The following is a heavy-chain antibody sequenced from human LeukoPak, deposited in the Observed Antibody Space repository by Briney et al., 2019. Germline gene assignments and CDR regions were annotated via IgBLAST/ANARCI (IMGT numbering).Heavy chain of an antibody. V-gene: IGHV1-3*01. CDR1: GYTFTSHA. CDR3: ARDQGKEGFDP. CDR2: INAGNGNT. Sequence: APVKVSCKASGYTFTSHAMHWVRQAPGQRLEWMGWINAGNGNTKYSQKFQGRVTITRDTSASTAYMELSSLRSEDTAVYYCARDQGKEGFDPWGQGTLVTVSS. J-gene: IGHJ5*02. D-gene: IGHD3-10*01.